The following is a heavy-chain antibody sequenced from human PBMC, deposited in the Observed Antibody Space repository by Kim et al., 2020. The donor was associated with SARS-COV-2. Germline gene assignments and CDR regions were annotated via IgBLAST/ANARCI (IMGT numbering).Heavy chain of an antibody. Sequence: GGSLRLSCAASGFTFNNYWMTWVRQAPGKGLEWVANISHDGQKKLYVDSVKGRFTIFRDNAKDSVYLQMNSLRGEDTAVYFCARVNCGAVTCEGSDGCDPWGRRTLVTVSS. D-gene: IGHD1-26*01. CDR1: GFTFNNYW. CDR3: ARVNCGAVTCEGSDGCDP. V-gene: IGHV3-7*01. CDR2: ISHDGQKK. J-gene: IGHJ5*01.